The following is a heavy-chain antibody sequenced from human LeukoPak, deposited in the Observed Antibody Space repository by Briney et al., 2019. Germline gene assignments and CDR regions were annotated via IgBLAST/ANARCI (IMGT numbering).Heavy chain of an antibody. V-gene: IGHV3-21*06. CDR1: GFTFSSYS. J-gene: IGHJ4*02. Sequence: GGSLGLSCAASGFTFSSYSMNWVRQAPGKGLEWVSSISSSSSYIYYADSVKGRFTISRDNAKNSLYLQMNSLRAEDTAVYYCARDTDCSSTSCYVNALDYWGQGTLVTVSS. CDR2: ISSSSSYI. CDR3: ARDTDCSSTSCYVNALDY. D-gene: IGHD2-2*01.